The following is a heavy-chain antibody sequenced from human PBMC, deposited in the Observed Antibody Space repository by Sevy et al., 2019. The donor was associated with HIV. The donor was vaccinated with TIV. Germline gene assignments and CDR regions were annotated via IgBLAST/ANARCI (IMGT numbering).Heavy chain of an antibody. CDR2: INSDGSST. J-gene: IGHJ2*01. D-gene: IGHD2-2*01. CDR1: GFTFRSYW. V-gene: IGHV3-74*03. Sequence: GGSLRLSCAASGFTFRSYWMHWVRQAPGKGLMWVSRINSDGSSTKYADSVKGRFTISRDNAKNTLYLQVNSLRAEDTAVYYCARAPSSWYIDLWGRGTLVTVSS. CDR3: ARAPSSWYIDL.